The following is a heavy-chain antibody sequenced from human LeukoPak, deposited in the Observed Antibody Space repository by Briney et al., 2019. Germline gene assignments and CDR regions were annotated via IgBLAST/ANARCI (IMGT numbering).Heavy chain of an antibody. CDR1: GYTFTRHY. CDR3: ARDRDYGDYGGDY. Sequence: ASVKVSCKASGYTFTRHYIHWIRQAPGQGLEWMGWINPYSGASESAESFQGRVAMTRDTSMTTAYMELSSLRSEDTAVYYCARDRDYGDYGGDYWGQGTLVTASS. V-gene: IGHV1-2*02. J-gene: IGHJ4*02. CDR2: INPYSGAS. D-gene: IGHD4-17*01.